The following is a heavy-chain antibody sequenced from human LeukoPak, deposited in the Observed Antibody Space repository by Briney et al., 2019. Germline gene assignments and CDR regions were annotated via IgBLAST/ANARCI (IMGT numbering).Heavy chain of an antibody. CDR3: VVKGIRPSSGPLYN. Sequence: GGSLRHSRAASGFPLSIYAMSCVRPAPGEGVEWGSAIGQTGGTSYYADPVQGQFTISRDNTKNTLYLQMNSLRAEDTAVYYCVVKGIRPSSGPLYNWGQGTLVTVSS. D-gene: IGHD2/OR15-2a*01. V-gene: IGHV3-23*01. CDR1: GFPLSIYA. CDR2: IGQTGGTS. J-gene: IGHJ4*02.